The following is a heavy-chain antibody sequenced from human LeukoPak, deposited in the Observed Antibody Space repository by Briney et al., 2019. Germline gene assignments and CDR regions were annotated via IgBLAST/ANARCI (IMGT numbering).Heavy chain of an antibody. CDR3: ARLGDDYYDSSGYSLGGYFQH. Sequence: GGSLRLSCAASGFTFSGYEMNWVRQAPGKGLEWISYINSSGSTIYYADSVKGRFTISRDNAKNSLYLQMNSLRAEDTAVYYCARLGDDYYDSSGYSLGGYFQHWGQGTLVTVSS. CDR2: INSSGSTI. CDR1: GFTFSGYE. D-gene: IGHD3-22*01. V-gene: IGHV3-48*03. J-gene: IGHJ1*01.